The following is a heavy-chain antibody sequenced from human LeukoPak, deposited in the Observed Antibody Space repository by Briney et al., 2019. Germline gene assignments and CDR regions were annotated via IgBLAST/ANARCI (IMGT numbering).Heavy chain of an antibody. CDR2: IKQDGGEK. V-gene: IGHV3-7*03. D-gene: IGHD5/OR15-5a*01. CDR1: GFSFSTYW. Sequence: GGSLRLSCVASGFSFSTYWMSWVRQAPGKGLEWVANIKQDGGEKYYVDSVKGRFTISRDNAKNSVYLQMNSLRAEDTAVYYCAKSVYDPRSLYWGQGTLVTVSS. J-gene: IGHJ4*02. CDR3: AKSVYDPRSLY.